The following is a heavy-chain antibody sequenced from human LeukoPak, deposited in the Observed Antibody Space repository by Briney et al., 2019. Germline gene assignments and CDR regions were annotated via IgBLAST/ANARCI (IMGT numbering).Heavy chain of an antibody. J-gene: IGHJ4*02. CDR3: ATYDSSGYYRYFDY. Sequence: SETLSLTCAVYGGSFSGYYWSWIRQPPGKVREGMGEINHSGSTNYNPSLKSRVTISVDTSKNQFSLKLSSVTAADTAVYYCATYDSSGYYRYFDYWGQGTLVTVSS. V-gene: IGHV4-34*01. D-gene: IGHD3-22*01. CDR2: INHSGST. CDR1: GGSFSGYY.